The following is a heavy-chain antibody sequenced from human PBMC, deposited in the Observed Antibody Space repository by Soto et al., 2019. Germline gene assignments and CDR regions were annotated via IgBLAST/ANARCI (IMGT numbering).Heavy chain of an antibody. CDR1: GYSIRSGYY. CDR2: VYHNGIM. V-gene: IGHV4-38-2*02. D-gene: IGHD3-10*01. J-gene: IGHJ4*01. CDR3: AALWFGELAFNY. Sequence: SLTCSVSGYSIRSGYYWGWVRQAPVKGLEWLGSVYHNGIMFHNPSFQSRVTISVDTSKNQFSLNLRSVTAADTAVYYCAALWFGELAFNYWGHGIPVT.